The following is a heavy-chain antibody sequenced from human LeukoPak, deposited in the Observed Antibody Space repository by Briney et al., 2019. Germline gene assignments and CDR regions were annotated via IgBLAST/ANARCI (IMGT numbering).Heavy chain of an antibody. CDR2: IYSGGST. D-gene: IGHD5-24*01. V-gene: IGHV3-66*04. CDR1: GFTVSSNY. J-gene: IGHJ4*02. Sequence: GGSLRLSCPASGFTVSSNYMSWVRQAPGKGLEWVSVIYSGGSTYYADSVKGRFTISRDNSKNTLYLQMNSLRAEDTAVYYCARHLTDSSVGIENWGQGTLVTVSS. CDR3: ARHLTDSSVGIEN.